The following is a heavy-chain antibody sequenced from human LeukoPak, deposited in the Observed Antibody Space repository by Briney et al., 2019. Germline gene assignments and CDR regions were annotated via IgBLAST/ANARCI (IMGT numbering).Heavy chain of an antibody. V-gene: IGHV3-23*01. Sequence: GGSLRLSCAASGFTFSSYGMSWVRQAPGKGLEWVSGISGSGGFTYYADSLKGRFTISRDNSKNMLYLQMNSLRAEDTAVYYCARSSGSGALGAFDIWGQGTMVTVSS. CDR3: ARSSGSGALGAFDI. CDR2: ISGSGGFT. J-gene: IGHJ3*02. CDR1: GFTFSSYG. D-gene: IGHD2-15*01.